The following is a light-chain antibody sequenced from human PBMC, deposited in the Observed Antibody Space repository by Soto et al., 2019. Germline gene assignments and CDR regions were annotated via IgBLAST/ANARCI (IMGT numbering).Light chain of an antibody. V-gene: IGLV2-14*01. CDR1: SSDVGGYNY. J-gene: IGLJ1*01. CDR2: DVS. Sequence: HSVLTQPASVSGSPLQSITISCTGTSSDVGGYNYVSWYQQHPGKAPKFMIYDVSNRPSGVSNRFSGSKSGNTASLTISGLQAEDEADYYCSSYTTSNTRQIVFGTGTKV. CDR3: SSYTTSNTRQIV.